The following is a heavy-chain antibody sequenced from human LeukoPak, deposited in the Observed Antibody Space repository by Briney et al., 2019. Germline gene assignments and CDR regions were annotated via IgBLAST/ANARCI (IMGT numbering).Heavy chain of an antibody. CDR2: ISNDGSNK. V-gene: IGHV3-30*18. CDR3: EKDAGHCSGGSCYRQDY. D-gene: IGHD2-15*01. J-gene: IGHJ4*02. Sequence: GGSLRLSCAASGFTFSTYGMRWVRQAPGKGPEWVAVISNDGSNKYHAESVRGRFTISRYNSKNTLYLQMNSLRAEDTAVYYCEKDAGHCSGGSCYRQDYWGQGTLVTVSS. CDR1: GFTFSTYG.